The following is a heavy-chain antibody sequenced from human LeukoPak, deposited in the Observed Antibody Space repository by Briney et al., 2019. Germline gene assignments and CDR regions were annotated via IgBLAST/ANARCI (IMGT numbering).Heavy chain of an antibody. D-gene: IGHD1-26*01. CDR2: IYPGDSDT. CDR3: ARHLDGGATRSAFDY. J-gene: IGHJ4*02. CDR1: GYSFISHW. V-gene: IGHV5-51*01. Sequence: GESLKISCKGSGYSFISHWIGWVRQVPGKGLEWMGIIYPGDSDTRYSPSFQGQVTISADKSISTAYLQWSSLKASDTAMYYCARHLDGGATRSAFDYWGQGTLVTVSS.